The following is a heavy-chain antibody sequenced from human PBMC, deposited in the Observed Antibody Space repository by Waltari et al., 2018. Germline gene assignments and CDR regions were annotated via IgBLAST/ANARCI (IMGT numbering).Heavy chain of an antibody. CDR1: GANIDSNY. CDR2: IFADCTT. V-gene: IGHV3-66*02. CDR3: SRGGHPNA. D-gene: IGHD2-8*01. Sequence: LQQFGGGLVQPGGSLKLSCVVSGANIDSNYLNWLRQAPGKGLAWISVIFADCTTHYSDSVRGRFVISRDKSKNTLYLQMNIVRPDDSSVYYCSRGGHPNAWGQGTLVTVSS. J-gene: IGHJ1*01.